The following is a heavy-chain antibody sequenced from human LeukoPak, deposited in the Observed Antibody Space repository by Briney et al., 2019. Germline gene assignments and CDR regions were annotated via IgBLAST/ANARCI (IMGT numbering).Heavy chain of an antibody. CDR2: IYYSGST. Sequence: SETLSLTCTVSGASISNYYWSWIRQPPGKGLEWIGYIYYSGSTYYNPSLKSRLTISVDTSKNQFSLKLSSVTAADTAVYYCARRVVGQPDAFDIWGQGTMVTVSS. D-gene: IGHD2-2*01. CDR1: GASISNYY. V-gene: IGHV4-59*06. J-gene: IGHJ3*02. CDR3: ARRVVGQPDAFDI.